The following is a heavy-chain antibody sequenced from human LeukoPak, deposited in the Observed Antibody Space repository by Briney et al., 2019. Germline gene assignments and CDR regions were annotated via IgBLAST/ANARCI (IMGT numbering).Heavy chain of an antibody. J-gene: IGHJ4*02. D-gene: IGHD4-11*01. V-gene: IGHV3-30*18. CDR1: GFTFSSFG. Sequence: PGGSLRLFCAASGFTFSSFGMHWVRQAPGKGLEWVAVISYDGSNKYNADSVEGRFTISRDNSKNTLYLQMSSLKSEDTAVYYCAKDSTTLTLTFDYWGQDTLVSVSS. CDR2: ISYDGSNK. CDR3: AKDSTTLTLTFDY.